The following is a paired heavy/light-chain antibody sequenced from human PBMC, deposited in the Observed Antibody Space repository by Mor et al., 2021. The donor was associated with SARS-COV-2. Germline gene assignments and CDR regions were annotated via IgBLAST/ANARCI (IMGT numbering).Heavy chain of an antibody. CDR1: GYTFTSYQ. J-gene: IGHJ4*02. Sequence: VQLVQSGPEVKKPGASVKVSCEASGYTFTSYQFAWVRQAPGQGLEYMGWISPYNGNTNYARKFQGRVTMTTDTSTNTAYMELRSLRPDDTAIYYCARDRGRSYGWVSWGKAEYHFDYWGQGTLVTVSS. CDR3: ARDRGRSYGWVSWGKAEYHFDY. D-gene: IGHD1-26*01. CDR2: ISPYNGNT. V-gene: IGHV1-18*01.
Light chain of an antibody. CDR3: QQYENLPT. J-gene: IGKJ2*01. CDR1: QDISNY. V-gene: IGKV1-33*01. CDR2: DAS. Sequence: DIQMTQSPSSLSASVGDRVTITCQASQDISNYLNWYQHKPGEAPKFLIYDASNLETGVPSRFSGSGSGTEFTLTISSLQPEDIATYYCQQYENLPTFGQGTKVEIK.